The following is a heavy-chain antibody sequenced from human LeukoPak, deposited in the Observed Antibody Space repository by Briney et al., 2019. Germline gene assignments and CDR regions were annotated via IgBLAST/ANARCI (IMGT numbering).Heavy chain of an antibody. J-gene: IGHJ6*03. Sequence: SETLSLTCTVSGGSISSYYWSWIRQPPGKGLEWIGYIDYSGSTNYNPSLKSRVTISVDTSKNQFSLKLSSVTAADTAVYYCARVYYYYDNREYYYYYYMDVWGKGTTVTVSS. V-gene: IGHV4-59*01. CDR1: GGSISSYY. CDR2: IDYSGST. CDR3: ARVYYYYDNREYYYYYYMDV. D-gene: IGHD3-22*01.